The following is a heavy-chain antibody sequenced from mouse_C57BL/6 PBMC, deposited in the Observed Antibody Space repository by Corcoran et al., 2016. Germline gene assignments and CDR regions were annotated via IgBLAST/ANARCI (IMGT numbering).Heavy chain of an antibody. V-gene: IGHV1-26*01. CDR3: ARSSYSNLYAMDY. J-gene: IGHJ4*01. CDR2: INPNNGGT. D-gene: IGHD2-5*01. CDR1: GYTFTDYY. Sequence: EVQLQQSGPELVKPGASVKISCKASGYTFTDYYMNWVKQSHGKSLEWIGDINPNNGGTSYNQKFKGKATLTVDKSSSTAYMELRSLTSEDSAVYYCARSSYSNLYAMDYWGQGTSVTVSS.